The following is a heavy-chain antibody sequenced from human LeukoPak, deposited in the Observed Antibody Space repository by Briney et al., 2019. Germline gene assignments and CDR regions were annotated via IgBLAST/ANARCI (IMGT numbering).Heavy chain of an antibody. CDR2: ISGYNGNS. Sequence: ASVKVSCKASGYIFTHYGITWVRQAPGQGLEWMGWISGYNGNSKYEQKFQGRVTMTTDTSTTTAFIEMRSLTSDDTAVYYCGRYEPWFGESSYIDSWGQGTLVTVSS. CDR1: GYIFTHYG. CDR3: GRYEPWFGESSYIDS. V-gene: IGHV1-18*01. D-gene: IGHD3-10*01. J-gene: IGHJ4*02.